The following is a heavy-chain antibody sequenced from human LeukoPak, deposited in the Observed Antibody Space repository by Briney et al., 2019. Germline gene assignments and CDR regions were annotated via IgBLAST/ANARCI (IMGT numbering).Heavy chain of an antibody. CDR3: AQSLGSSNWIGNWFDP. V-gene: IGHV4-39*01. CDR1: GGSISSSSHS. Sequence: SETLSLTCTVSGGSISSSSHSWGWIRQPPGKGLEWTGSIYYTGTTYYNPSLKSRVTISVDTSKNRFSLKLNSVTAADTAVYYCAQSLGSSNWIGNWFDPWGQGTLVTVSS. D-gene: IGHD6-13*01. J-gene: IGHJ5*02. CDR2: IYYTGTT.